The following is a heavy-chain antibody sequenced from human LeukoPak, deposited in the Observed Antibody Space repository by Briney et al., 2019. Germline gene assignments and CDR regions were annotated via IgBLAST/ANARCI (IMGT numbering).Heavy chain of an antibody. D-gene: IGHD3-22*01. CDR1: GFTFSSYA. CDR3: AKDAMIVVVITWDYYYMDV. CDR2: ISGSGGST. J-gene: IGHJ6*03. V-gene: IGHV3-23*01. Sequence: GGSLRLSCAASGFTFSSYAMGWVRQAPGKGLEWVSAISGSGGSTYYADSVKGRFTISRDNSKNTLYLQMNSLRAEDTAVYYCAKDAMIVVVITWDYYYMDVWGKGTTVTVSS.